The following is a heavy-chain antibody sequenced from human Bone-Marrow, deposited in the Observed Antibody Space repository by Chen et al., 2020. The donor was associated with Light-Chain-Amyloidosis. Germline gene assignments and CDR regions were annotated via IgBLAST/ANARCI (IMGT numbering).Heavy chain of an antibody. J-gene: IGHJ4*02. CDR2: LSGSGDNT. Sequence: EVRLVESGGGFVQPGGSLRLSCAASGFSFNNYAMNWVRQAPGMGLEWVSSLSGSGDNTYYADSVKGRFTVSRDNSKNTLFLQMNSLRAEDTAIYYCTKVFYPFTEAPGNFDHSGQGTLVTVSS. D-gene: IGHD3-16*01. V-gene: IGHV3-23*04. CDR3: TKVFYPFTEAPGNFDH. CDR1: GFSFNNYA.